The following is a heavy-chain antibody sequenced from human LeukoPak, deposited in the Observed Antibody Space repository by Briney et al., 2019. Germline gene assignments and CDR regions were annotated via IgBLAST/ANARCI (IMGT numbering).Heavy chain of an antibody. CDR2: INPNSGGT. CDR3: ARDKLRYSNWFDP. CDR1: RYTFTGYY. D-gene: IGHD3-9*01. V-gene: IGHV1-2*02. Sequence: ASVKVSCKASRYTFTGYYMHWVRQAPGQGLEWMGWINPNSGGTNYAQKFQGRVTMTRDTSISTAYMELSRLRSDDTAVYYCARDKLRYSNWFDPWGQGTLVTVSS. J-gene: IGHJ5*02.